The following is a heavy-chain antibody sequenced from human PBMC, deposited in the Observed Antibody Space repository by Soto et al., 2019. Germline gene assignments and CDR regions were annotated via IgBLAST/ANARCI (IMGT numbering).Heavy chain of an antibody. CDR2: ISPYSDNT. Sequence: VKVSCKASGYTFTNYGISWVRQAPGQGLEWMGWISPYSDNTNSAQKLQGRVTMTTNTSTSTAYMELSSLRSEDTAVYYCASGLIRRGYWGQGTLVTVDS. J-gene: IGHJ4*02. D-gene: IGHD3-10*01. CDR3: ASGLIRRGY. V-gene: IGHV1-18*04. CDR1: GYTFTNYG.